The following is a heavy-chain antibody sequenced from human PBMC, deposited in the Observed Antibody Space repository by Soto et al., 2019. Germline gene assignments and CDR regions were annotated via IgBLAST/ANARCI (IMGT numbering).Heavy chain of an antibody. CDR1: GGSISSGGYY. J-gene: IGHJ6*03. CDR3: ARTGSGYDFWSGPTRYYMDV. Sequence: SETLSLTCTVSGGSISSGGYYWSWIRQHPGKGLEWIGYIYYSGSTNYNPSLKSRVTISVDTSKNQFSLKLSSVTAADTAVYYCARTGSGYDFWSGPTRYYMDVWGKGTTVTVSS. D-gene: IGHD3-3*01. V-gene: IGHV4-61*08. CDR2: IYYSGST.